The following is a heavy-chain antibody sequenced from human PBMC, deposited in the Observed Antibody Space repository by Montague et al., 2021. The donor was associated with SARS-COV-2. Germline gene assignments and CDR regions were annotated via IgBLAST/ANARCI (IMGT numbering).Heavy chain of an antibody. J-gene: IGHJ5*02. CDR1: GDSVSNDRYY. V-gene: IGHV4-39*01. CDR3: ARSATIRGVFTSWFDP. D-gene: IGHD3-10*01. Sequence: SETLSLTCTVSGDSVSNDRYYWGWIRQSPGKGLEWIGTIYFLGXTXYXXXXKXRVTMSVDTSKNQLSLRLTSVTASDTAIYYCARSATIRGVFTSWFDPWGQGTLVTVSS. CDR2: IYFLGXT.